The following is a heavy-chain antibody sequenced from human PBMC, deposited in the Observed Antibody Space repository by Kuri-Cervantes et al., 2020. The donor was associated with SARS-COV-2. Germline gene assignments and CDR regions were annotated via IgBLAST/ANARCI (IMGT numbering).Heavy chain of an antibody. CDR1: GFTFTSSA. J-gene: IGHJ2*01. Sequence: SVKVSCKASGFTFTSSAMQWVRQARGQRLEWIGWIVVGSGNTNYAQKFQERVAITRDMSTSTAYMELSSLRSEDMAVYYCATAYRGYHYRYFDLWGRGTLVTVSS. CDR2: IVVGSGNT. CDR3: ATAYRGYHYRYFDL. V-gene: IGHV1-58*02. D-gene: IGHD3-22*01.